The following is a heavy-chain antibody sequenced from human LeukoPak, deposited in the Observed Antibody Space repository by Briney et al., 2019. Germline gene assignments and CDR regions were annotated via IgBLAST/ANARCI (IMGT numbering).Heavy chain of an antibody. J-gene: IGHJ4*02. Sequence: GASVKVSCKASGGTFSSYAISWVRQAPGQGLEWMGRIIPIFGTANYAQKFQGRVTITTDESTSTAYMGLSSLRSEDTAVYYCPSPEKNLYYDSSGGSLDYWGQGTLVTVSS. CDR3: PSPEKNLYYDSSGGSLDY. CDR2: IIPIFGTA. CDR1: GGTFSSYA. D-gene: IGHD3-22*01. V-gene: IGHV1-69*05.